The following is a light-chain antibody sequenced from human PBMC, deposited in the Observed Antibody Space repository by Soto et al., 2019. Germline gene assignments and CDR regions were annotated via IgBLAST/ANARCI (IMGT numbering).Light chain of an antibody. V-gene: IGLV2-8*01. CDR3: SSFASSNTGV. CDR2: EVT. Sequence: QSVLTQPPSASESPGQSVTISCTGTSSDVGAYNYVSWYQQHAGKAPKLVIYEVTKRPSGVPDRFSGSKSANTASLTVSGLQAEDEADYYCSSFASSNTGVFGGGTKLTVL. CDR1: SSDVGAYNY. J-gene: IGLJ3*02.